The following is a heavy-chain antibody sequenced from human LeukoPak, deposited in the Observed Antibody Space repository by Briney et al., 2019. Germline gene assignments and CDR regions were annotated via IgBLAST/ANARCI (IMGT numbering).Heavy chain of an antibody. J-gene: IGHJ4*02. CDR1: GFTFSSYA. CDR2: ISSNGGST. V-gene: IGHV3-64D*06. CDR3: VKGLYSGYDLDY. D-gene: IGHD5-12*01. Sequence: GGALRLSCSASGFTFSSYAMHWVRQAPGKGLEYGSAISSNGGSTYYADSVKGRFTISRDNSKNTLYLQMSSLRAEDTAVYYCVKGLYSGYDLDYWGQGTLVTVSS.